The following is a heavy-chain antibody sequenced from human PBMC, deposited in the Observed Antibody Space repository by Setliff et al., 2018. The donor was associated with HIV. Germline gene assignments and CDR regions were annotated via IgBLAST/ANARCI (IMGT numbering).Heavy chain of an antibody. CDR3: ARSVRFFYASGSRRYFDL. CDR2: IYTSESS. V-gene: IGHV4-4*08. Sequence: KPSETLSLTCSVSGGSISSYYWSWIRQPPGKGLEWIGYIYTSESSNYNPSLKSRVTFSVDTSKNQFSLKLSSVTAADTAVYYCARSVRFFYASGSRRYFDLWGRGTLVTVSS. J-gene: IGHJ2*01. CDR1: GGSISSYY. D-gene: IGHD3-10*01.